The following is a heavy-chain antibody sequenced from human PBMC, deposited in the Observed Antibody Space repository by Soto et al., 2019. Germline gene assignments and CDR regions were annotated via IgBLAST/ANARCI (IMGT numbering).Heavy chain of an antibody. V-gene: IGHV3-23*01. CDR1: GFILSNYA. J-gene: IGHJ4*02. D-gene: IGHD3-9*01. CDR2: LSKDGANE. Sequence: GGSLRLSCTASGFILSNYAMNWVRQAPGKGLEWVSTLSKDGANEHYADSVKGRFTISRDGSKNTLYLQMNSLRTEDTAMYYCAKDPSTGSADYWGQGTQVTVSS. CDR3: AKDPSTGSADY.